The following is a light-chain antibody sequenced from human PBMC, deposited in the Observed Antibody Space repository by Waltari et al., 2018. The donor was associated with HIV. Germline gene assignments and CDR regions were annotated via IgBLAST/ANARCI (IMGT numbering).Light chain of an antibody. CDR3: SSYSGSNTLV. Sequence: QSALTQPPSASGSPGQSVTISCTGTSSDVGGYNYVSWYQQLPGSAPKLRIYDVTQRPSRVPDRYSGSKSGNTASLTVSGLQAEDEADYFCSSYSGSNTLVFGGGTKLTVL. V-gene: IGLV2-8*01. J-gene: IGLJ2*01. CDR2: DVT. CDR1: SSDVGGYNY.